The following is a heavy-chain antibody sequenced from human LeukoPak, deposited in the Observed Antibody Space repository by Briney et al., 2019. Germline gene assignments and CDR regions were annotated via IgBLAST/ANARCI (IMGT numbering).Heavy chain of an antibody. CDR3: ARERAPRGYFDY. Sequence: GGSLRLSCTASGFIFGDYAMSWFRQAPGKGLEWVSSISSSSSYIYYADSVKGRFTISRDNAKNSLYLQMNSLRAEDTAVYYCARERAPRGYFDYWGQGTLVTVSS. CDR1: GFIFGDYA. V-gene: IGHV3-21*01. CDR2: ISSSSSYI. J-gene: IGHJ4*02.